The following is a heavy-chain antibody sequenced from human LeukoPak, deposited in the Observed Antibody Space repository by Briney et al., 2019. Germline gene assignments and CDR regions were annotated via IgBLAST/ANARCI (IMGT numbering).Heavy chain of an antibody. J-gene: IGHJ4*02. CDR2: ISISGTTI. CDR3: ARVSYSGSSGALDC. V-gene: IGHV3-48*03. Sequence: GGSLRLSCAASLFNFNSYEMNWVRQAPGKQLEWISYISISGTTISYADSVKGRFTISRDNAKNSLFLQMNSLRADDTAVYFCARVSYSGSSGALDCWGQGTLVTVSS. CDR1: LFNFNSYE. D-gene: IGHD5-12*01.